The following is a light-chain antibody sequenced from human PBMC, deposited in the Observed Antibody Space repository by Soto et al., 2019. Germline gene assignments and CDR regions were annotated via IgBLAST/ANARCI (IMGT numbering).Light chain of an antibody. J-gene: IGKJ1*01. CDR3: QRYGTSTT. CDR2: GAS. CDR1: QAISSY. Sequence: LTQSPSSLSASVGDRVTITCRASQAISSYLAWYQQKPGQAPRLLINGASTRATGVPARFSGSGSGTDFTLTISRLEPEDFAVYYCQRYGTSTTFGQGTKVDIK. V-gene: IGKV3-20*01.